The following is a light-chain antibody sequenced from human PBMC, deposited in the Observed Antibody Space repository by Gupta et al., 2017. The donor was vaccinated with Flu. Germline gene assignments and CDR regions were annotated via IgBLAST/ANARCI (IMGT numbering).Light chain of an antibody. CDR2: DAS. V-gene: IGKV1-33*01. CDR1: QDISNY. CDR3: QQYDNLPLT. Sequence: PSSLSASVGDRVTITCQASQDISNYLKWYQQKPGKAPKLLIYDASNLETGVPSRFSGSGSGTDFACTISSLQPEDIATYYCQQYDNLPLTFGPGTKVDIK. J-gene: IGKJ3*01.